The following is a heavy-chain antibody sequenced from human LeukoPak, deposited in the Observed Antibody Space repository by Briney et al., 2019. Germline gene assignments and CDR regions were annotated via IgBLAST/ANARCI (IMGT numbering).Heavy chain of an antibody. J-gene: IGHJ4*02. V-gene: IGHV3-7*03. CDR3: ARVGYDSSGYSDC. D-gene: IGHD3-22*01. CDR1: GFTFSSYW. Sequence: GGSLRLSCAASGFTFSSYWMSWVRQAPGKGLEWVANIKQDGSEKYYVDSAKGRFTISRDNAKNSLYLQMNSLRAEDTAVYYCARVGYDSSGYSDCWGQGTLVTVSS. CDR2: IKQDGSEK.